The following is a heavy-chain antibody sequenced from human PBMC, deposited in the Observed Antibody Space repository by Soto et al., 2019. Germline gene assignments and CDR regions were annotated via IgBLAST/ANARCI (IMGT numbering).Heavy chain of an antibody. CDR1: GGSVSSDSYH. V-gene: IGHV4-61*01. D-gene: IGHD1-26*01. Sequence: QVQLQESGPGLVKPSETLSLSCTVSGGSVSSDSYHWCWIWQPPGKGLEWIGNIYYSGSTNYNPSLKSRVTISLDTSKNQFSLQLSSVTAADTAVYYCATRVGATPPRTWGQGTLVIVSS. CDR3: ATRVGATPPRT. J-gene: IGHJ5*02. CDR2: IYYSGST.